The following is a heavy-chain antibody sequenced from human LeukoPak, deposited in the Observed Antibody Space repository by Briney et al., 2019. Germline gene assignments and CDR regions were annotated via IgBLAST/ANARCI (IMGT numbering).Heavy chain of an antibody. CDR3: ARRRYYDGSGYLE. Sequence: SETLSLTCSVSGDSVSRSDSYWGGIRQPPGKGLEWIGTIYYSGRTYYSPSLKSRVTMSVDPSNNQFSLNLRSVTAADTAVYYCARRRYYDGSGYLEWGQGTLLSVSS. CDR2: IYYSGRT. D-gene: IGHD3-22*01. J-gene: IGHJ1*01. V-gene: IGHV4-39*01. CDR1: GDSVSRSDSY.